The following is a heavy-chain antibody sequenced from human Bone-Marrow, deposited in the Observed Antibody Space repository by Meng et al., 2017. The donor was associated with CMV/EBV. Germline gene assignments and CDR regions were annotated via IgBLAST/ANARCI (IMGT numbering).Heavy chain of an antibody. J-gene: IGHJ6*02. Sequence: VKVSCKASGGTFSSYAISWVRQAPGQGLEWMGGIIPILGIANYAQKFQGRVTITADKSTSTAYMELSSLRSEDTAVYYCATPFGWLSPPSDHYYGMDVWGQGTTVTVSS. V-gene: IGHV1-69*10. CDR2: IIPILGIA. D-gene: IGHD3-9*01. CDR3: ATPFGWLSPPSDHYYGMDV. CDR1: GGTFSSYA.